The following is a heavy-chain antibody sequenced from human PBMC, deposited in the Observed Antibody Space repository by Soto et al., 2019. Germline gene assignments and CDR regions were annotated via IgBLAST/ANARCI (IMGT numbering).Heavy chain of an antibody. J-gene: IGHJ6*02. D-gene: IGHD1-1*01. CDR1: GYSFTSYW. CDR2: IYPGDSDT. CDR3: ARGNRVQLERVNYYYYGMDV. V-gene: IGHV5-51*01. Sequence: GESLKISCKGSGYSFTSYWIGWVRQMPGKGLEWMGIIYPGDSDTRYSPSFQGQVTISADKSISTAYLQWSSLKASDTAMYYCARGNRVQLERVNYYYYGMDVWGQGTTVTVSS.